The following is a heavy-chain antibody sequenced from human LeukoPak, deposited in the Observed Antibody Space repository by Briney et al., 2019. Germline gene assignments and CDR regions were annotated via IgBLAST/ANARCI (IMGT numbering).Heavy chain of an antibody. V-gene: IGHV4-31*03. D-gene: IGHD4-17*01. Sequence: SETLSLTCTVSGGSISSGGYYRSWIRQHPGKGLEWIGYIYYSGSTYYNPSLKSRVTISVDTSKNQFSLKLSSVTAADTAVYYCARSTVTRKLFFDYWGQGTLVTVSS. CDR3: ARSTVTRKLFFDY. CDR1: GGSISSGGYY. J-gene: IGHJ4*02. CDR2: IYYSGST.